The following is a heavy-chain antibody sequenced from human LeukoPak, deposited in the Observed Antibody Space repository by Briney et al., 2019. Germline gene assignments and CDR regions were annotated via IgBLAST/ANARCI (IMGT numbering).Heavy chain of an antibody. CDR2: IYHSGST. D-gene: IGHD6-13*01. J-gene: IGHJ5*02. V-gene: IGHV4-4*02. CDR3: ARKPSSSWYGGDWFDP. CDR1: GGSISSSNW. Sequence: SETLSLTCAVSGGSISSSNWWSWVRQPPGKGLEWIGEIYHSGSTNYNPSLKSRVTISVDKSKNQFSLKLSSVTAADTAVYYCARKPSSSWYGGDWFDPWGQGTLVTVSS.